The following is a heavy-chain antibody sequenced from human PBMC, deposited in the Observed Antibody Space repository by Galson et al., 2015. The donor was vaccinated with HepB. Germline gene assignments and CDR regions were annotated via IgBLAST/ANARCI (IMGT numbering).Heavy chain of an antibody. CDR2: INPSGGST. J-gene: IGHJ6*02. CDR3: ASYGYCSSTSCYKPYYYGMDV. D-gene: IGHD2-2*02. V-gene: IGHV1-46*01. Sequence: SVKVSCKASGYTFTSYYMHWVRQAPGQGLEWMGIINPSGGSTSYAQKFQGRVTMTRDTSTSTVYMELSSLRSEDTAVYYCASYGYCSSTSCYKPYYYGMDVWGQGTTVTVSS. CDR1: GYTFTSYY.